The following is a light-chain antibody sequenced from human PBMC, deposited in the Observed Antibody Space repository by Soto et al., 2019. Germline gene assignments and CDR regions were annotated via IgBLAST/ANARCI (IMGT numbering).Light chain of an antibody. V-gene: IGKV3-20*01. Sequence: ELVFTPSPGTLSFSPGERATLSCRASQSFSSTYLAWYQQKPGQAPRLLIYGASSRATGIPDRFSGGGSGTDFSLTISRLDPEDFAVYYCQQYSSSPITFGQGTRLEIK. CDR3: QQYSSSPIT. CDR1: QSFSSTY. CDR2: GAS. J-gene: IGKJ5*01.